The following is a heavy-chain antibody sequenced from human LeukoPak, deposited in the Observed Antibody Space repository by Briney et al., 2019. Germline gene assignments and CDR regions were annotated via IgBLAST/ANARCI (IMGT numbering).Heavy chain of an antibody. Sequence: SETLSLTCTVSGGSISGSSYYWGWIRQPPGKRLEWIGSIYYTGSSSYNPSLKSRVTISVDTSKNQFSLRLTSVIAADTAVYYCARMSRLDYWGQGTLVTVSS. V-gene: IGHV4-39*01. CDR1: GGSISGSSYY. CDR3: ARMSRLDY. J-gene: IGHJ4*02. CDR2: IYYTGSS.